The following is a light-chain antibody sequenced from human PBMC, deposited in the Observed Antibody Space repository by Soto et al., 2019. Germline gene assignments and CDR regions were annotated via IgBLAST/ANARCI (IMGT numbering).Light chain of an antibody. CDR2: GAS. J-gene: IGKJ1*01. CDR3: QHYGRYTLWT. Sequence: PGEIATLSCRASQRLTASDIACYHQKPRQAPRLLIHGASSRATGIPDRFSGSGSGTYFTLTIRRLEPEHFEVYSWQHYGRYTLWTFGQGTKVDIK. CDR1: QRLTASD. V-gene: IGKV3-20*01.